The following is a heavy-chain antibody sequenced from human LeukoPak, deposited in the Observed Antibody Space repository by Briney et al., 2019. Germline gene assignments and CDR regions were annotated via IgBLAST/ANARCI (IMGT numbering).Heavy chain of an antibody. CDR2: INPNTGGS. D-gene: IGHD1-26*01. Sequence: ATVKVSCKASGYTVAAYYIHWVRQAPGQGLEWMGWINPNTGGSYYPQKFQGKVTMTWDSSVNTAYMELTSVTSDDTAIYYCARHRNSQTAGAGDYWGQGTLVTVSS. CDR3: ARHRNSQTAGAGDY. CDR1: GYTVAAYY. J-gene: IGHJ4*02. V-gene: IGHV1-2*02.